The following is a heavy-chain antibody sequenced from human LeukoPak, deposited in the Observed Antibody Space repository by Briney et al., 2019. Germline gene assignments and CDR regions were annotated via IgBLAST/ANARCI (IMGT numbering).Heavy chain of an antibody. J-gene: IGHJ6*02. Sequence: GGSLRLSCAASGFTFSNAWMSWVRQAPGKGLEWVAVISCDGSNKYYADSVKGRFTISRDNSKNTLYLQMNSLRAEDTAVYYCARDLNYYDSSGYFTQYYYYYYGMDVWGQGTTVTVSS. D-gene: IGHD3-22*01. CDR2: ISCDGSNK. V-gene: IGHV3-30-3*01. CDR3: ARDLNYYDSSGYFTQYYYYYYGMDV. CDR1: GFTFSNAW.